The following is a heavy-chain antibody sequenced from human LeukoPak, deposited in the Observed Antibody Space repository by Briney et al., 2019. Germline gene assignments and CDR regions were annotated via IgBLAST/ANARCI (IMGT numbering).Heavy chain of an antibody. J-gene: IGHJ6*03. Sequence: PSETLSLTCTVSGGSISISNYYLGWIRQPPGKGLEWIGTIYYSGTTYYNPSLESRVTISEDTSKNQFSLMLRSVTAADTAVYFCARQASDYFYYYMDVWGKGTTVTVSS. CDR3: ARQASDYFYYYMDV. CDR1: GGSISISNYY. CDR2: IYYSGTT. V-gene: IGHV4-39*01.